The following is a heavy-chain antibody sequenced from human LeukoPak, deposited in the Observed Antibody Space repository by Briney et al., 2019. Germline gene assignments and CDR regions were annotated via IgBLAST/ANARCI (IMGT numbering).Heavy chain of an antibody. V-gene: IGHV1-8*01. Sequence: ASVKVSCKASGYTFSNYDINWVRQATGQGLEWMGWMNPNSGNTGSAQKFHGRVIMTWNTSISTAYMELSSLRSEDTAMYYCARGLGIAVAGQRNYYFDYWGQGTLVTVSS. D-gene: IGHD6-19*01. CDR3: ARGLGIAVAGQRNYYFDY. CDR1: GYTFSNYD. J-gene: IGHJ4*02. CDR2: MNPNSGNT.